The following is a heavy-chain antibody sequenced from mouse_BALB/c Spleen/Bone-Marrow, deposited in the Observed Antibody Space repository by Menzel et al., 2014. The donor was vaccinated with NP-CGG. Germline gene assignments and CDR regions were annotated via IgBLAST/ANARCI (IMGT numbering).Heavy chain of an antibody. CDR2: INPYNDGT. V-gene: IGHV1-14*01. CDR1: GYTFTSYV. CDR3: TLYLFAY. D-gene: IGHD1-3*01. Sequence: EVKLVESGPELVKPGASVKMSCKATGYTFTSYVMHWGKQKPGQGLEWIGYINPYNDGTKYNEKFKGKATLTSDKSSSTAYMELSSLTSEDSAVYYCTLYLFAYWGQGTLVTVSA. J-gene: IGHJ3*01.